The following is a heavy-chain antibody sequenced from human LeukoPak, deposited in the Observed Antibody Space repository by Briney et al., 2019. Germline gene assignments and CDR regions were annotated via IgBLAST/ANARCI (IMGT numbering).Heavy chain of an antibody. CDR3: ARDLATIDGIAWYYFEN. J-gene: IGHJ4*02. D-gene: IGHD5-12*01. CDR2: INPNTGGT. Sequence: GASVKVSCKASAYTFTGHYIHWVRQAPGQGFEWMGWINPNTGGTDYAQKFQDRIAISTDTSISTAYMELSRLRSDDTALYYCARDLATIDGIAWYYFENWGQGTLVTVS. V-gene: IGHV1-2*02. CDR1: AYTFTGHY.